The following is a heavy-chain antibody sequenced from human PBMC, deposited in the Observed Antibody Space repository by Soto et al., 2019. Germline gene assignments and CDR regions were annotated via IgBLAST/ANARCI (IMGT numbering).Heavy chain of an antibody. J-gene: IGHJ6*02. CDR1: GGSISSYY. CDR3: ARIGVAVAAYYYYGMDV. Sequence: SETLSLTCTVSGGSISSYYWSWIRQPPGKGLEWIGYIYYSGSTNYNPSLKSRVTISVETSKNQFSLKLSSVTAADTAVYYCARIGVAVAAYYYYGMDVWGQGTTVTVSS. D-gene: IGHD6-19*01. CDR2: IYYSGST. V-gene: IGHV4-59*01.